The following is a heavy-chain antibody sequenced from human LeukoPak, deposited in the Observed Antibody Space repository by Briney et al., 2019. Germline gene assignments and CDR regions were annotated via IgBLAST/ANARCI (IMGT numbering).Heavy chain of an antibody. D-gene: IGHD5-24*01. V-gene: IGHV3-11*01. CDR3: ARDWIGDGYNYYHYFDY. CDR1: GFTFSVSY. CDR2: ISSSGSTI. Sequence: GGSLGLSCSASGFTFSVSYMSWIRQAPGKRLEWISYISSSGSTIYYADSVKGRFTISRDNAKNSLYLQMNRLRAEDTAVYYCARDWIGDGYNYYHYFDYWGQGTLVTVSS. J-gene: IGHJ4*02.